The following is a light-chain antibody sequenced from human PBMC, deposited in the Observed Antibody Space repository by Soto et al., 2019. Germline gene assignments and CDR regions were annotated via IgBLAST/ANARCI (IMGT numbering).Light chain of an antibody. J-gene: IGLJ3*02. Sequence: QSALTQPASVSGSPGQSITISCTGTSSDVGAYNYVSWYQQHPGKAPKLMIYEVNNRPSGVSNRFSGSKSANTASLTISGLQAEDEADYYCSSYAGSSWVFGGGTKLTVL. CDR1: SSDVGAYNY. V-gene: IGLV2-14*01. CDR2: EVN. CDR3: SSYAGSSWV.